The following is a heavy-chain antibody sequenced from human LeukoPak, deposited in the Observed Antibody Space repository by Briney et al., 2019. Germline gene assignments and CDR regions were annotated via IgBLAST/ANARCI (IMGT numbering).Heavy chain of an antibody. CDR2: IRHVGSNE. D-gene: IGHD4-11*01. CDR1: GFTFSNYG. V-gene: IGHV3-30*02. CDR3: VKDWGVLPDYSADGFDI. Sequence: GGSLRLSCAASGFTFSNYGMHWVRQAPGKGLEWVAFIRHVGSNEYYADSVRGRFAISRDNSQNTLHLQMNILRVEDTAVYYCVKDWGVLPDYSADGFDIWGPGTVVTVSS. J-gene: IGHJ3*02.